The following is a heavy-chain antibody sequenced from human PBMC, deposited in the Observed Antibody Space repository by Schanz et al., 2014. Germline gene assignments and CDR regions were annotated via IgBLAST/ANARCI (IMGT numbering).Heavy chain of an antibody. D-gene: IGHD6-19*01. V-gene: IGHV1-69*02. Sequence: QVQLAQSGAEVMKPGSSVKVSCKASGGTFSSYTINWVRQAPGQGLEWMGRIIPILGITNVAQTFQDRVTITADKSTSSAYMELSSLRSEDTAVYYGARGLGHGRWLDLNEAFEIWGQGTIVTVSS. CDR1: GGTFSSYT. CDR2: IIPILGIT. CDR3: ARGLGHGRWLDLNEAFEI. J-gene: IGHJ3*02.